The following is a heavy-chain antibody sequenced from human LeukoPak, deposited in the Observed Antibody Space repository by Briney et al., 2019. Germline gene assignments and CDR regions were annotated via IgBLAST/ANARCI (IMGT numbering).Heavy chain of an antibody. D-gene: IGHD3-10*01. V-gene: IGHV3-33*01. CDR3: ARDLSGEFGERSRYYYYYGMDV. Sequence: GSLRLSCAASGFTFSTYGVHWVRQAPGKGLEWVALIWYDGSEKYYADSVKGRFTISRDNSKNTLYLQMNSLRAEDTAVYYCARDLSGEFGERSRYYYYYGMDVWGKGTTVTVSS. CDR2: IWYDGSEK. J-gene: IGHJ6*04. CDR1: GFTFSTYG.